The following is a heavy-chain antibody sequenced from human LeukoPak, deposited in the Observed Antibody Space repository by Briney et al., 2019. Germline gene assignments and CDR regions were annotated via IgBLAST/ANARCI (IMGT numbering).Heavy chain of an antibody. CDR3: ARAQSTYYYMDV. V-gene: IGHV4-59*12. Sequence: SETLSLTCTVSGGSISSYYWSWIRQPPGKGLEWIGYIYYSGSTNYNPSLKSRVTMSVDTSKNQFSLKLSSVTAADTAVYYCARAQSTYYYMDVWGKGTTVTISS. CDR2: IYYSGST. J-gene: IGHJ6*03. CDR1: GGSISSYY.